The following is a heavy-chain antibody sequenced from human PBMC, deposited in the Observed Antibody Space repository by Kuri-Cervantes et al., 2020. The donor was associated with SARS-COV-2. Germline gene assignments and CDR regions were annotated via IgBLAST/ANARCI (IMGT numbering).Heavy chain of an antibody. CDR2: IYWDDDK. CDR3: THRDAVLGFGY. CDR1: GFSLSTSGVG. Sequence: SGPTLVKPTQTLTLTCTFSGFSLSTSGVGVGWIRQPPGEALEWLALIYWDDDKLYSPSLKGRLTITKDTSKNRVVLTMTNMDPVDTATYYCTHRDAVLGFGYWGQGTLVTVSS. V-gene: IGHV2-5*02. D-gene: IGHD2-8*01. J-gene: IGHJ4*02.